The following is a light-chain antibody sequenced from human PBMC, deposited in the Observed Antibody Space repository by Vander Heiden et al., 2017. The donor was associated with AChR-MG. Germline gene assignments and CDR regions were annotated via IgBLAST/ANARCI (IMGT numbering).Light chain of an antibody. V-gene: IGKV3-20*01. Sequence: ETVLTQSPGTLSLSPGERATLSCRASQSVSRSYLAWYQQKPGQAPRLLIDGASSRATGIPDRFSGSGSGTDFTLTISRLEPEDFAVYYCQQEGSSPITFGQGTRLEIK. CDR2: GAS. CDR1: QSVSRSY. CDR3: QQEGSSPIT. J-gene: IGKJ5*01.